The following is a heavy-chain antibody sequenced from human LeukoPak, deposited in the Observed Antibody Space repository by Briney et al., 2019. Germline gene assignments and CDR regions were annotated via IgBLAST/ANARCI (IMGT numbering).Heavy chain of an antibody. CDR3: ARSELGIFKGFRVPERGELYFDY. V-gene: IGHV1-2*02. J-gene: IGHJ4*02. CDR1: GYTFTGYY. D-gene: IGHD5/OR15-5a*01. CDR2: INPNSGGT. Sequence: ASVKVSCKASGYTFTGYYMHWVRQAPGQGLEWMGWINPNSGGTNYAQKFQGRVTMTRDTSISTAYMELSRLISDDTAVYFCARSELGIFKGFRVPERGELYFDYWGQGTLVTVSS.